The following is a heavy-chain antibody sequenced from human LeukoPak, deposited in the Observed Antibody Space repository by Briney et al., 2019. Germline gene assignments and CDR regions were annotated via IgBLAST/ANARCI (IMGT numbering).Heavy chain of an antibody. CDR1: GGPISSYY. V-gene: IGHV4-59*01. D-gene: IGHD6-19*01. CDR3: ARDRGQWLLNWFDP. CDR2: IYYSGST. Sequence: PSETLSLTCTVSGGPISSYYWSWIRQPPGKGLEWIGYIYYSGSTNYNPSLKSRVTISVDTSKNQFSLKLSPVTAADTAVYYCARDRGQWLLNWFDPWGQGTLVTVSS. J-gene: IGHJ5*02.